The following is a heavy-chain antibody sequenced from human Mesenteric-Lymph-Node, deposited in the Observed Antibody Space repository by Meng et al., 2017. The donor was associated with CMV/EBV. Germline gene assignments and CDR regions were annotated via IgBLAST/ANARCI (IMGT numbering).Heavy chain of an antibody. D-gene: IGHD3-9*01. CDR2: ISYDGSNK. CDR1: GFTFSSYA. CDR3: ARDSEVLRYFDWTTSRGNWFDP. Sequence: GGSLRFSCAASGFTFSSYAMHWVRQAPGKGLEWVAVISYDGSNKYYADSVKGRFTISRDNSKNTLYLQMNSLRAEDTAVYYCARDSEVLRYFDWTTSRGNWFDPWGQGTLVTVSS. V-gene: IGHV3-30*04. J-gene: IGHJ5*02.